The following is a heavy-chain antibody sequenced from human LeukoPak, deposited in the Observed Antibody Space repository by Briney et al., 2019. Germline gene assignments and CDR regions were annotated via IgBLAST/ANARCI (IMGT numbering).Heavy chain of an antibody. CDR1: GFTFSDTW. CDR2: IRSDGSDT. V-gene: IGHV3-74*01. J-gene: IGHJ4*02. Sequence: GGSLRLSCAASGFTFSDTWMHWVRQAPGKGLVWVSRIRSDGSDTRYAESVKGRFTISRDNAKNTLYLQMNSLRAEDTAVYYCAKRLVGATGYFDYWGQGTLVTVSS. D-gene: IGHD1-26*01. CDR3: AKRLVGATGYFDY.